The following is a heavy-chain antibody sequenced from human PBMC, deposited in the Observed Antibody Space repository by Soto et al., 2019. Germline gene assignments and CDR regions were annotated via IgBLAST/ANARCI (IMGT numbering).Heavy chain of an antibody. J-gene: IGHJ3*02. D-gene: IGHD3-22*01. CDR1: GYTFTSYG. CDR2: ISASNGNT. CDR3: AATYYYDSSGYKQLDGAFDI. V-gene: IGHV1-18*01. Sequence: GASVKVSCKASGYTFTSYGFSWVRQAPGQGLEWMGWISASNGNTNYAQKLQGRVTMTTDTSTGTAYMELRSLRSDDTATYYCAATYYYDSSGYKQLDGAFDIWGQGTMVTVSS.